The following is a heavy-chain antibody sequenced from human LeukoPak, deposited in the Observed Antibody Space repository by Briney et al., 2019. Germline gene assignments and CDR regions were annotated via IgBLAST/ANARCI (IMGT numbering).Heavy chain of an antibody. CDR1: GFTFSSYW. V-gene: IGHV3-7*01. Sequence: GGSLRLSCAASGFTFSSYWMSWVRQAPGKGLEWVANIKQDGSEKYYVDSVKGRFTISRDNAKNSLYLQMNSLRAEDTAVYYCARTTQSLRYFDRAAFDIWGQGTMVTVSS. J-gene: IGHJ3*02. CDR3: ARTTQSLRYFDRAAFDI. D-gene: IGHD3-9*01. CDR2: IKQDGSEK.